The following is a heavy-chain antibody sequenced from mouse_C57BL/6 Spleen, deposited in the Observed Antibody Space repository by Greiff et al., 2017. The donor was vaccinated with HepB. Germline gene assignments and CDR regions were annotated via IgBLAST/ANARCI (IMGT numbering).Heavy chain of an antibody. Sequence: DVQLQESGPELVKPGASVKMSCKASGYTFTDYNMHWVKQSHGKSLEWIGYINPNNGGTSYNQKFKGKATLTVNKSSSTAYMELRSLTSEDSAVYYCARYYYSNYSWFAYWGQGTLVTVSA. CDR1: GYTFTDYN. CDR3: ARYYYSNYSWFAY. V-gene: IGHV1-22*01. CDR2: INPNNGGT. J-gene: IGHJ3*01. D-gene: IGHD2-5*01.